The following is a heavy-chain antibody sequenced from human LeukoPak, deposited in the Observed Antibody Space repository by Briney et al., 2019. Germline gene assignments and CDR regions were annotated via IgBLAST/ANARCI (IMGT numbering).Heavy chain of an antibody. CDR3: ARGLEGSGRPFDY. J-gene: IGHJ4*02. V-gene: IGHV4-34*01. CDR1: GGSFSGYY. D-gene: IGHD6-19*01. CDR2: INHSGST. Sequence: SETLSLTCAVYGGSFSGYYWSWIRQPPGKGLEWIGEINHSGSTNNNPSPKSRVTISVDTSKNQFSLKLSSVTAADTAVYYCARGLEGSGRPFDYWGQGTLVTVSS.